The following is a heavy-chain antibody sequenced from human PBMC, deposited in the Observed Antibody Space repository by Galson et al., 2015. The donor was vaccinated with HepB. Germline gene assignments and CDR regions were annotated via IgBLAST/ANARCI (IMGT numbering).Heavy chain of an antibody. Sequence: SLRLSCAASGFTFSPYTMNWVRQAPGKGLECISYIISNSNNIYYADSVKGRFTISRDTAKSSLYLQMNSLRAEDTAVYYCARERGGRYMDVWGKGTTVTVS. CDR1: GFTFSPYT. CDR2: IISNSNNI. D-gene: IGHD3-10*01. J-gene: IGHJ6*03. CDR3: ARERGGRYMDV. V-gene: IGHV3-48*01.